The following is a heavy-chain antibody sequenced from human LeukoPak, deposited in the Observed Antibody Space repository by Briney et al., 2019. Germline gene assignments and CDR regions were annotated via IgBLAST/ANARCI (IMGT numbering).Heavy chain of an antibody. Sequence: SGTLSPTCAVSGGSISSSNWWSWVRQPPGKGLEWIGEIYHSGSTNYNPSLKSRVTISVDKSKNQFSLKLSSVTAADTAVYYCARGRSLLWFGELLYWFDPWGQGTLVTVSS. V-gene: IGHV4-4*02. D-gene: IGHD3-10*01. J-gene: IGHJ5*02. CDR3: ARGRSLLWFGELLYWFDP. CDR1: GGSISSSNW. CDR2: IYHSGST.